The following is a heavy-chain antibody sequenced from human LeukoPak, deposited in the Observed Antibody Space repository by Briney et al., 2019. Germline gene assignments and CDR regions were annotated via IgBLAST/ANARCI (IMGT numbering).Heavy chain of an antibody. J-gene: IGHJ3*02. Sequence: GGSLRLSCAASGITACSYAMTWVRQAPGKGLEWVSSISGGGDRTMYADSVKGRFTISRDNFKNTLYLQMNSLRAEDTALYHCAKDPNGDYIGAFDMWGQGTMVTVSS. D-gene: IGHD4-17*01. CDR1: GITACSYA. CDR2: ISGGGDRT. CDR3: AKDPNGDYIGAFDM. V-gene: IGHV3-23*01.